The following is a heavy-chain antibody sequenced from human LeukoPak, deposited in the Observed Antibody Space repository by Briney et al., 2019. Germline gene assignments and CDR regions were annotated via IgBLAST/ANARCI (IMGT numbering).Heavy chain of an antibody. CDR1: GFTFSSYS. J-gene: IGHJ6*02. Sequence: GGSLRLSCAASGFTFSSYSMNWVRQALGKGLEWVSSISSSSSYIYYADSVKGRFTISRDNAKNSLYLQMNSLRAEDTAVYYCARAEDIVVVPAAPLYGMDVWGQGTTVTVSS. D-gene: IGHD2-2*01. CDR3: ARAEDIVVVPAAPLYGMDV. CDR2: ISSSSSYI. V-gene: IGHV3-21*01.